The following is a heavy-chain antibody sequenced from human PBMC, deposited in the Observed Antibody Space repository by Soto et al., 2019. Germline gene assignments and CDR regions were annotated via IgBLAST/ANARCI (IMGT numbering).Heavy chain of an antibody. CDR2: IWYDGTQK. V-gene: IGHV3-33*01. J-gene: IGHJ4*02. D-gene: IGHD4-17*01. Sequence: QVQLEESGGGVVQPGRSLRLSCEASGFTFNTYSMHWVRQPPGKGLEWLAAIWYDGTQKYYADSVKGRFIISRDNSKKTLYLEMNSLRPEDTAVYYCARAGRTTVTGLWHFDSWGQGTLVTVSS. CDR3: ARAGRTTVTGLWHFDS. CDR1: GFTFNTYS.